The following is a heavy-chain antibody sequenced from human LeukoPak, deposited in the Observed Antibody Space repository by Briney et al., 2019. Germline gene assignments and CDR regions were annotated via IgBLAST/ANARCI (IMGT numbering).Heavy chain of an antibody. J-gene: IGHJ4*02. CDR3: ARGPGVVTIYYFDY. CDR2: IIPILGIA. Sequence: SVKVSCKASGGTFSSYAISWVRQAPGQGLEWMGRIIPILGIANYAQKFQGRVTITADKSTSTAYKELSSLRSEDTAVYYCARGPGVVTIYYFDYWGQGTLVTVSS. V-gene: IGHV1-69*04. D-gene: IGHD4-23*01. CDR1: GGTFSSYA.